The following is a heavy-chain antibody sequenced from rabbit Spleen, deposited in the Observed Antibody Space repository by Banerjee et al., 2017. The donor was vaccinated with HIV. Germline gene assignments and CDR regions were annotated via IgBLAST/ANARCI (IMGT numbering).Heavy chain of an antibody. V-gene: IGHV1S40*01. D-gene: IGHD8-1*01. CDR3: ARDAGTSFSTYGMDL. CDR1: GFSFSSNYY. CDR2: IRADNSGSA. Sequence: QSLEESGGDLVKPGASLTLTCTASGFSFSSNYYMCWVRQAPGKGLEWIACIRADNSGSAYYASLAKGRFTISKTSSTTVTLQMTSLTAADTATYFCARDAGTSFSTYGMDLWGPGTLVTVS. J-gene: IGHJ6*01.